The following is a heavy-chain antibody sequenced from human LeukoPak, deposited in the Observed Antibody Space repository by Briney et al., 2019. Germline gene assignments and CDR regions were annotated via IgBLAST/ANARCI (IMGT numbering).Heavy chain of an antibody. D-gene: IGHD3-10*01. Sequence: SETLSLTCAVYGGSFSGYYWSWVRQPPGKGLEGIGEINHSGSTNYNPSLTSRVTISVDTSKNQFSLKLSSVTAADTAVYYCARGRGWFGELLYPWFDPWGQGTLVTVSS. V-gene: IGHV4-34*01. CDR3: ARGRGWFGELLYPWFDP. CDR2: INHSGST. CDR1: GGSFSGYY. J-gene: IGHJ5*02.